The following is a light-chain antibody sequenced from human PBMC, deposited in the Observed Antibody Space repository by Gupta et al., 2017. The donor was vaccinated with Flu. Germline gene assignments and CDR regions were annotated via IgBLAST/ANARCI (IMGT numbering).Light chain of an antibody. CDR1: QSIGSY. J-gene: IGKJ2*01. CDR2: AAS. CDR3: QQNDSNVQYT. V-gene: IGKV1-39*01. Sequence: DIQMTQSPSSLSASVGDRVTITCRASQSIGSYLNWYQQKQGKAPELLIYAASSWQTGVPSRFSGSGYGTVFTLTISSRQPEDFAPYFCQQNDSNVQYTFGQGTKLKIK.